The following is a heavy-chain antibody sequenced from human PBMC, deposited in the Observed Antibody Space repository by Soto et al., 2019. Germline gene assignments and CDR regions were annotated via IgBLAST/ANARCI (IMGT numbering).Heavy chain of an antibody. D-gene: IGHD3-10*01. CDR1: GGSISSGGYY. CDR3: AGVSRRSADGSGRQYNWFDP. Sequence: SETLSLTCTFSGGSISSGGYYWSWIRQHPGKGLEWIGYIYYSGSTYYNPSLKSRVTISVDTSKNQFSLKLSSVTAADTAVYYCAGVSRRSADGSGRQYNWFDPWGQGTLVTVSS. V-gene: IGHV4-31*03. J-gene: IGHJ5*02. CDR2: IYYSGST.